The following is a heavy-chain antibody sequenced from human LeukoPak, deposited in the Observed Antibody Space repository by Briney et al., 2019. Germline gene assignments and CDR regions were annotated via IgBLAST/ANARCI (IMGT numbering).Heavy chain of an antibody. J-gene: IGHJ4*02. CDR2: ISGSGGST. Sequence: GGSLRLSCAASGFTFSSYAMSWVRQAPGKGLEWVSAISGSGGSTYYADSVKGRFTISRDNSKNTLYLHLNSLRAEDTAVYYCANENYYDSSAYLDYWGQGTLVTVSS. CDR3: ANENYYDSSAYLDY. CDR1: GFTFSSYA. D-gene: IGHD3-22*01. V-gene: IGHV3-23*01.